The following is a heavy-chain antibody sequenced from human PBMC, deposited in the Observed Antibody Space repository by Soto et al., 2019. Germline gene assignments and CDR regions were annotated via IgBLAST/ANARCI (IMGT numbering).Heavy chain of an antibody. CDR3: ARKGIAVAGIAFDI. V-gene: IGHV3-11*04. CDR2: ISSSGSTI. CDR1: DGSLTEYH. D-gene: IGHD6-19*01. Sequence: LSLTCVVYDGSLTEYHWRWVRLTPRPGLERVSSISSSGSTIYYADSVKGRFTISRDNAKNSLYLQMNSLRAEDTALYYCARKGIAVAGIAFDIWGQGTMVT. J-gene: IGHJ3*02.